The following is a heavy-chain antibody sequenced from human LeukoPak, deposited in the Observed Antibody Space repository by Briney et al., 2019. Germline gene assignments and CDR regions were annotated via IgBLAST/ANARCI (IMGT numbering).Heavy chain of an antibody. Sequence: PGGSLRLSCAASGFTFSSYGMPWVRQAPGKGLEWVAVISYDGSNKYYADSVEGRFTISRDNSKNTLYLQMNSLRAEDTAVYYCAKGATLFDYWGQGTLVTVSS. V-gene: IGHV3-30*18. CDR2: ISYDGSNK. CDR3: AKGATLFDY. CDR1: GFTFSSYG. J-gene: IGHJ4*02.